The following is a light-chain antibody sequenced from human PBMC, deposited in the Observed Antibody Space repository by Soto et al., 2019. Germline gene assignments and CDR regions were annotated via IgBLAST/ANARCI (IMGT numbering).Light chain of an antibody. V-gene: IGKV1-5*01. Sequence: DIQMTQSPSTLSASVGDRVTITCRASQGISSWLAWYQQKPGKAPKLLIYDASSLESGVPSRFSGSGSGTEFTLTISSLQPDDFATYYCQQYNSYCTFGQGTKLEIK. CDR2: DAS. CDR1: QGISSW. J-gene: IGKJ2*01. CDR3: QQYNSYCT.